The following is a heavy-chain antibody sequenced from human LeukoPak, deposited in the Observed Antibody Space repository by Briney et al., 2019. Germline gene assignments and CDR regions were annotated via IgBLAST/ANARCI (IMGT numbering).Heavy chain of an antibody. V-gene: IGHV4-38-2*01. CDR1: GYSISSGYY. Sequence: PSETLSLTCAASGYSISSGYYWGWIRQPPGKGLEWIGSIYHSGSTYYNPSLKSRVTISVDTSKNQFSLKLNSVTAADTAVYYCARHRYYYDTSGYAFDCWGQGTLVTVSS. J-gene: IGHJ4*02. CDR2: IYHSGST. D-gene: IGHD3-22*01. CDR3: ARHRYYYDTSGYAFDC.